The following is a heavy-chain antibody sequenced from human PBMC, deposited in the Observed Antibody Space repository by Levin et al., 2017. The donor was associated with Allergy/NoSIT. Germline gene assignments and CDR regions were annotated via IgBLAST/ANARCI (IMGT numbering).Heavy chain of an antibody. Sequence: VASVKVSCKVSGYTLTELSMHWVRQAPGKGLEWMGGFDPEDGETIYAQKFQGRVTMTEDTSTDTAYMELSSLRSEDTAVYYCATGIAAAGTGDAFDIWGQGTMVTVSS. CDR1: GYTLTELS. CDR2: FDPEDGET. CDR3: ATGIAAAGTGDAFDI. D-gene: IGHD6-13*01. V-gene: IGHV1-24*01. J-gene: IGHJ3*02.